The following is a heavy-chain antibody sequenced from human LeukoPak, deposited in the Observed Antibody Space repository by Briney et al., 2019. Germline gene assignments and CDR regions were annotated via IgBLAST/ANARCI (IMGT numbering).Heavy chain of an antibody. CDR1: GFTFSSYS. D-gene: IGHD3-10*01. CDR3: AKWDFATVVRGVTFFDY. V-gene: IGHV3-21*04. Sequence: PGGSLRLSCAAPGFTFSSYSMNWVRQAPGKGLEWVSSISSSSSYIYYADSVKGRFTISRDNAKNSLYLQMNSLRAEDTAVYYCAKWDFATVVRGVTFFDYWGQGTLVTVSS. J-gene: IGHJ4*02. CDR2: ISSSSSYI.